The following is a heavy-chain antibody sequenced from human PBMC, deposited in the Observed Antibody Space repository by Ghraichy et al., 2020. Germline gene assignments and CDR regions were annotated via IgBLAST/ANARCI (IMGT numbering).Heavy chain of an antibody. V-gene: IGHV3-21*01. CDR2: ISSSSSYI. D-gene: IGHD6-19*01. CDR1: GFTFSSYS. CDR3: ARDRDSSGWYTRYFDY. J-gene: IGHJ4*02. Sequence: GALNISCAASGFTFSSYSMNWVRQAPGKGLEWVSSISSSSSYIYYADSVKGRFTISRDNAKNSLYLQMNSLRAEDTAVYYCARDRDSSGWYTRYFDYWGQGTLVTVSS.